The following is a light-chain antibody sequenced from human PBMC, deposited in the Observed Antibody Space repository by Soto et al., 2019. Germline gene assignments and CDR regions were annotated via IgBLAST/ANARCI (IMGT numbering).Light chain of an antibody. J-gene: IGKJ4*01. CDR3: QQYYSYPL. CDR2: AAS. Sequence: IQMTQSPSTLSASVGDRVTITCRASQSISSWLAWYQQKPGKAPKLLIYAASTLQSGVPSRFSGSGSGTDFTLTISCLQSEDFATYYCQQYYSYPLFGGGTKVDI. CDR1: QSISSW. V-gene: IGKV1-5*01.